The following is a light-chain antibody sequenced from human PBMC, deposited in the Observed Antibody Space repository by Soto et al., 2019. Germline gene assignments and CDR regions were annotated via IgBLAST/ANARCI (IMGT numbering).Light chain of an antibody. CDR1: QSVRSS. V-gene: IGKV3-11*01. Sequence: EILLTQSPATLSLSPGERATLSCRASQSVRSSLAWYQQKPGQAPRLLIYDASTRATGIPGRFSGSGSGTDFTLTISNLEPEDFAVYDCQQRSSWPWTFGQGAKVEIK. CDR2: DAS. CDR3: QQRSSWPWT. J-gene: IGKJ1*01.